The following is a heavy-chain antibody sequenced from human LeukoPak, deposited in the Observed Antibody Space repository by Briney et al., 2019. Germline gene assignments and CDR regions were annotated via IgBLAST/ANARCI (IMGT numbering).Heavy chain of an antibody. J-gene: IGHJ4*02. CDR2: INPSGGRT. V-gene: IGHV1-46*01. CDR1: GYTFTSYY. Sequence: ASVKVSCKASGYTFTSYYMHWVRQAPGQGLEWMGMINPSGGRTSYAQKFQGRVTMTRDTSTSTVYMELSSLRSEDTAVYYCARDQPYSSGWYYFDCWGQGTLVTVSS. CDR3: ARDQPYSSGWYYFDC. D-gene: IGHD6-19*01.